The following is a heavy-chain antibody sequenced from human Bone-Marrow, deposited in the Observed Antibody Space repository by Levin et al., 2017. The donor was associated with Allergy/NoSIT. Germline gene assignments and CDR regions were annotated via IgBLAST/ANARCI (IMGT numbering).Heavy chain of an antibody. CDR2: ISSSSSTI. CDR3: AREIIVVVPAAPHEYMDV. Sequence: GESLKISCAASGFTFSSYSMNWVRQAPGKGLEWVSYISSSSSTIYYADSVKGRFTISRDNAKNSLYLQMNSLRAEDTAVYYCAREIIVVVPAAPHEYMDVWGKGTTVTVSS. V-gene: IGHV3-48*01. CDR1: GFTFSSYS. J-gene: IGHJ6*03. D-gene: IGHD2-2*01.